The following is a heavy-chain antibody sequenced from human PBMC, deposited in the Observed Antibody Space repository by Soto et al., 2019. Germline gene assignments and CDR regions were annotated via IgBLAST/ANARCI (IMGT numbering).Heavy chain of an antibody. J-gene: IGHJ4*02. CDR2: INHSGST. D-gene: IGHD3-22*01. CDR3: ARGYSHLPLYYYDSSGQGYDY. V-gene: IGHV4-34*01. CDR1: GGSFSGYY. Sequence: PSETLSLTCAVYGGSFSGYYWSWIRQPPGKGLEWIGEINHSGSTNYNPSLKSRVTISVDTSKNQFSLKLSSVTAADTAVYYCARGYSHLPLYYYDSSGQGYDYWGQGTLVTVSS.